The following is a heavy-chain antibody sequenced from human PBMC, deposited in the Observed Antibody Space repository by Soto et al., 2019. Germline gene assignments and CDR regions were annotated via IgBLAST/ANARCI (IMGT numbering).Heavy chain of an antibody. CDR2: IYSGGST. CDR1: GFTVSSNY. J-gene: IGHJ6*03. D-gene: IGHD3-9*01. V-gene: IGHV3-66*01. CDR3: ATTPYYDILTGYSPDYYYYYYMDV. Sequence: GGSLRLSCAASGFTVSSNYMSWVRQAPGKGLEWVSVIYSGGSTYYADSVKGRFTISRDNPKNTLYLQMNSLRAEDTAVYYCATTPYYDILTGYSPDYYYYYYMDVWGKGTTVTVSS.